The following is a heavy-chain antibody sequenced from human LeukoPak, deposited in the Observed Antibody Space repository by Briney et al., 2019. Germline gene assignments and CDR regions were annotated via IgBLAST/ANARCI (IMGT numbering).Heavy chain of an antibody. Sequence: PSETLSLTCTVSGDSISSSSFHWGWIRQPPGKGLEWIGSIYSSGSTYYNPSLKSRVTISVDTSKNQFSLRLSSVTAADTALYFCAWHQTSTWYGDGWFDPWGQGTPVTVSS. V-gene: IGHV4-39*01. J-gene: IGHJ5*02. CDR2: IYSSGST. CDR1: GDSISSSSFH. CDR3: AWHQTSTWYGDGWFDP. D-gene: IGHD6-13*01.